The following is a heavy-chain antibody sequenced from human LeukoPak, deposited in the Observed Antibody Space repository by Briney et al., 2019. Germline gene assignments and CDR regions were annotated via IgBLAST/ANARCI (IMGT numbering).Heavy chain of an antibody. CDR2: ISSSGGII. Sequence: GGSLRLSCAASGFTFSSYAMSWVRQAPGKGLEWVSQISSSGGIIHYADSVKGRFTVSRDNARNSLFLQMSSLRADDTAVYYCARANHYDEGYYFDLWGQGTLVIVSS. V-gene: IGHV3-48*04. CDR1: GFTFSSYA. CDR3: ARANHYDEGYYFDL. D-gene: IGHD3-22*01. J-gene: IGHJ4*02.